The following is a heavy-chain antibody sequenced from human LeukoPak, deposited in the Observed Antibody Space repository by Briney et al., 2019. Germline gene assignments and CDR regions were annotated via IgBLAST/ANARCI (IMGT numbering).Heavy chain of an antibody. Sequence: GASVKVSCKASGYAFTSYGISWVRQAPGQGLEWMGWISAYNGNTNYAQKLQGRVTMTTDTSTSTAYMELRSLRSDDTAVYYCARDGEAEVVTAIRGDAFDIWGQGTMVTVSS. CDR1: GYAFTSYG. J-gene: IGHJ3*02. D-gene: IGHD2-21*02. V-gene: IGHV1-18*01. CDR3: ARDGEAEVVTAIRGDAFDI. CDR2: ISAYNGNT.